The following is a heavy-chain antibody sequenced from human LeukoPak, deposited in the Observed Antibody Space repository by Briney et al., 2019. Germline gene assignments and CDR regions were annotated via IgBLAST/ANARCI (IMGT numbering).Heavy chain of an antibody. V-gene: IGHV4-59*01. J-gene: IGHJ4*02. CDR2: IYYSGST. D-gene: IGHD3-22*01. Sequence: SETLSLTCTVSGVSISSYYWSWIRQPTGKGLEWIGNIYYSGSTNYNPSLKSRVTISVDTSKNQLSLSLSSVTAADTAVYYCARSVSTYYFDYWGQGTLVTVSS. CDR3: ARSVSTYYFDY. CDR1: GVSISSYY.